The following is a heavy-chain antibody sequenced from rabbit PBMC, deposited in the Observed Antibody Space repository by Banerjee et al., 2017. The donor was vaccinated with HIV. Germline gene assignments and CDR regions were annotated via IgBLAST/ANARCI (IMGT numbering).Heavy chain of an antibody. V-gene: IGHV1S45*01. Sequence: QEQLEESGGDLVKPEGSLTLTCTASGFSFSSGYDMCWVRQAPGKGLEWIACINTSSGNTVYATWAKRRLTIPKTSATTVTLQMTSLPAADTATYFCARDTYIYGNGLDLWGQGTLVTVS. J-gene: IGHJ3*01. CDR1: GFSFSSGYD. CDR2: INTSSGNT. D-gene: IGHD6-1*01. CDR3: ARDTYIYGNGLDL.